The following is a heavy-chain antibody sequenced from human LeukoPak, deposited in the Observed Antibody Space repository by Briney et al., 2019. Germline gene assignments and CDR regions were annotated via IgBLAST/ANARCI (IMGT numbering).Heavy chain of an antibody. J-gene: IGHJ4*02. CDR2: IIPILGIA. Sequence: ASVKVSCKASGGTLSSYAISWVRQAPGQGLEWMGRIIPILGIANYAQKFQGRVTITADKSTSTAYMELSSLRSEDTAVYYCARDPSGFGELFYWGQGTLVTVSS. CDR1: GGTLSSYA. V-gene: IGHV1-69*04. CDR3: ARDPSGFGELFY. D-gene: IGHD3-10*01.